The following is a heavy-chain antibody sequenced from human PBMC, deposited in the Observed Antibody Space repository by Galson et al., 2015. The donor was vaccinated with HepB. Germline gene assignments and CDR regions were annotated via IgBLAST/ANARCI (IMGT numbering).Heavy chain of an antibody. Sequence: SLRLSCAASGFIFINYAMGWVRQAPGKGLQWVSFISGVGDSTYYADSVKGRFTISRDNSKNTLFLQMNSLRAEDTAVYYCVKDRPNTGGFDYWGQGTLVTVSS. V-gene: IGHV3-23*01. CDR2: ISGVGDST. D-gene: IGHD1-14*01. CDR1: GFIFINYA. J-gene: IGHJ4*02. CDR3: VKDRPNTGGFDY.